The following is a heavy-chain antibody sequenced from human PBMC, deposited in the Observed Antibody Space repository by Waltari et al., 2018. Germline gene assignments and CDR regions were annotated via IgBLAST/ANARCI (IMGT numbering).Heavy chain of an antibody. CDR2: NNHSGSN. D-gene: IGHD1-26*01. Sequence: QVQLQQWGAGLLKPSETLSLTCAVYGGSFSGYYWSWIRQPPGKGLEWIGENNHSGSNNCNTALKSRVTISLDKSKNKFSLKLSSVTAADTAVYYCARAWIALILGATSAFDIWGQGTMVTVS. CDR3: ARAWIALILGATSAFDI. J-gene: IGHJ3*02. V-gene: IGHV4-34*01. CDR1: GGSFSGYY.